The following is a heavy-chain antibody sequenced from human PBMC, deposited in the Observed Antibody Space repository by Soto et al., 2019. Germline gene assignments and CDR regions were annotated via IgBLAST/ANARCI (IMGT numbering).Heavy chain of an antibody. V-gene: IGHV1-2*02. Sequence: QLHLVQSGAVVKKPGASVTVSCSASGYPVTAYYMHWVRQAPGRGLEWMGGINPATGAAKYTQTFQGRVTMTRDPSKSTVFMELSGLTSDDPAFFYCARGGGVGVAGSAAFDMWGQGTLVTVSS. D-gene: IGHD3-3*01. CDR2: INPATGAA. J-gene: IGHJ3*02. CDR3: ARGGGVGVAGSAAFDM. CDR1: GYPVTAYY.